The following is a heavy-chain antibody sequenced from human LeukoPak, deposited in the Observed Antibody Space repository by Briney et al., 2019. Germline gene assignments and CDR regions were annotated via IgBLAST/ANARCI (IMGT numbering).Heavy chain of an antibody. J-gene: IGHJ3*02. D-gene: IGHD4-17*01. CDR2: IRSGGGGT. Sequence: GGSLRLSCAASGFTFSNYAMIRVRQAPGRGLEWVSAIRSGGGGTLYADSVKGRFPISRDNSKNTLFLQMNNMRAEDTAVYYCARDPNGDNVGAFEMWGPGTKVTVS. CDR3: ARDPNGDNVGAFEM. V-gene: IGHV3-23*01. CDR1: GFTFSNYA.